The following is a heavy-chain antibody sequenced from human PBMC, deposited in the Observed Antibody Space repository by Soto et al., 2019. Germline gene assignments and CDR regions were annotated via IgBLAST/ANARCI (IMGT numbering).Heavy chain of an antibody. CDR2: IIPIFGTA. V-gene: IGHV1-69*13. Sequence: GASVKVSCKASGGTFSSYAISWVRQAPGQGLEWMGGIIPIFGTANYAQKFQGRVTITADESTSTAYMELSSLRSEDTAVYYCASVGYYDSSGYYFFDPWGQGTLVTVSS. CDR1: GGTFSSYA. J-gene: IGHJ5*02. CDR3: ASVGYYDSSGYYFFDP. D-gene: IGHD3-22*01.